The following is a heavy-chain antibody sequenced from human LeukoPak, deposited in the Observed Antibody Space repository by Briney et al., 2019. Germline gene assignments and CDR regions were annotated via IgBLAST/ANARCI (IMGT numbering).Heavy chain of an antibody. Sequence: ASVKVSCKASGYTFTGYYIHWVRQALGQGLEWMGWINPNSGGTNYAQKFQGRVTLTRDTSISTAYMDLSSLRSDDTALYYCARVASGHNYGSWFDPWGQGTLVTVSS. CDR2: INPNSGGT. CDR1: GYTFTGYY. V-gene: IGHV1-2*02. J-gene: IGHJ5*02. D-gene: IGHD3-10*01. CDR3: ARVASGHNYGSWFDP.